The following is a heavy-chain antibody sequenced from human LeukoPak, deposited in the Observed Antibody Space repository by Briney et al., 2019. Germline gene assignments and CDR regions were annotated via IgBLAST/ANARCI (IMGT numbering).Heavy chain of an antibody. D-gene: IGHD3-16*02. V-gene: IGHV4-4*02. Sequence: GTLSLTCDVSGGSITQTNYWTWFLKPPGKGLEWIGEVNLQGGTNYNPSLLRRVAISVDTSANHVSLQMTSVTAADTAVYYCAREGGSYRPLDYSGQGTLVTVSS. J-gene: IGHJ4*02. CDR2: VNLQGGT. CDR1: GGSITQTNY. CDR3: AREGGSYRPLDY.